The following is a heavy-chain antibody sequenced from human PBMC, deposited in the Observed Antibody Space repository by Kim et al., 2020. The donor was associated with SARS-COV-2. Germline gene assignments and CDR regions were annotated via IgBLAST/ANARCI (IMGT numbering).Heavy chain of an antibody. CDR1: GFTADSGFSFSTYE. J-gene: IGHJ4*02. Sequence: GGSLRLFCAASGFTADSGFSFSTYEMDWVRQAPGKGLEWVSYISSSGRNQYSAESVKGRFTISRDNVKNTLYLQMDSLRVEDTAVYYCVRGGNDVKSGHFDYWGQGTLVTVSS. V-gene: IGHV3-48*03. CDR2: ISSSGRNQ. D-gene: IGHD3-3*01. CDR3: VRGGNDVKSGHFDY.